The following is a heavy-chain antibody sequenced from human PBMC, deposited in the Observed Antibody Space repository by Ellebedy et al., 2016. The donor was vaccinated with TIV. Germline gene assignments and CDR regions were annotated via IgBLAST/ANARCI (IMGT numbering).Heavy chain of an antibody. V-gene: IGHV1-18*01. J-gene: IGHJ6*03. CDR1: RYTFTSFG. Sequence: ASVKVSXKASRYTFTSFGLSWVRRAPGQGLEWMGWISAYNGDINYAQNFQGRVAMTTDTATSTVYVDLRSLRSDDTAVYYCARVSVDVVIGYHYFYMDIWGKGTTVTVSS. D-gene: IGHD6-6*01. CDR3: ARVSVDVVIGYHYFYMDI. CDR2: ISAYNGDI.